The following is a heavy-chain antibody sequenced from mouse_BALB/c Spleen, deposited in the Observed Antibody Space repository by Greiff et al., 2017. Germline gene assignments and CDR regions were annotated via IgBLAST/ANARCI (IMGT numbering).Heavy chain of an antibody. CDR3: ARDYYGYDGYAMDY. D-gene: IGHD2-2*01. CDR2: IDPENGNT. V-gene: IGHV14-1*02. Sequence: EVQLQQSGAELVRPGALVKLSCKASGFNIKDYYMHWVKQRPEQGLEWIGWIDPENGNTIYDPKFQGKASITADTSSNTAYLQLSSLTSEDTAVYYCARDYYGYDGYAMDYWGQGTSVTVSS. J-gene: IGHJ4*01. CDR1: GFNIKDYY.